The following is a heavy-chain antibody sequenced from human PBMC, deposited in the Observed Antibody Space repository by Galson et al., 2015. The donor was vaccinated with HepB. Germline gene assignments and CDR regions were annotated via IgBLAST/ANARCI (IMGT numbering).Heavy chain of an antibody. D-gene: IGHD2-2*01. CDR1: GFTFGNSA. V-gene: IGHV3-23*01. CDR2: TSGGGTST. Sequence: SLRLSCAVSGFTFGNSAMSWVRQTPGKGLEWVSATSGGGTSTNYADSVKGRFTISRDNSKSTLYLQMNSLRAEDTATYYCATYCSSTACTFDYWGQGTLVTVSS. CDR3: ATYCSSTACTFDY. J-gene: IGHJ4*02.